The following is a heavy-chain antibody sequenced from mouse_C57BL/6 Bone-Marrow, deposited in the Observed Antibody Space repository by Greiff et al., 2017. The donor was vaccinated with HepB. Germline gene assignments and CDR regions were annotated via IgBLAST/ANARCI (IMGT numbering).Heavy chain of an antibody. CDR3: ARAITTVVAYYFDY. Sequence: QVQLKQSGPGLVQPSQSLSITCTVSGFSLTSYGVHWVRQSPGKGLEWLGVIWSGGSTDYNAAFISRLSICKDNSNSQVFFKMNSLQADDTAIYYCARAITTVVAYYFDYWGQGTTLTVAS. J-gene: IGHJ2*01. CDR1: GFSLTSYG. D-gene: IGHD1-1*01. V-gene: IGHV2-2*01. CDR2: IWSGGST.